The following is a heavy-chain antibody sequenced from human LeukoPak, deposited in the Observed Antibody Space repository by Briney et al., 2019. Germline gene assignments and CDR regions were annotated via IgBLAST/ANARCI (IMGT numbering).Heavy chain of an antibody. CDR1: GGSFSGYY. V-gene: IGHV4-34*01. CDR2: INHSGST. J-gene: IGHJ6*03. Sequence: PSETLSLTCAVYGGSFSGYYWSWIRQPPGKGLEWIGEINHSGSTNYNPSLKSRVTISVDTSKNQFSLKLSSVTAADTAVYYCVRGRAGPGYSYVIYYYYYMDVWGKGTTVTVSS. CDR3: VRGRAGPGYSYVIYYYYYMDV. D-gene: IGHD5-18*01.